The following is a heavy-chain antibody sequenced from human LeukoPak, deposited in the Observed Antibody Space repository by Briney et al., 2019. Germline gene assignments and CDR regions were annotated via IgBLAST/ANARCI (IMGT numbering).Heavy chain of an antibody. Sequence: PSETLSLTCTVSGGSISSYYWSWIRQPPGKGPEWIGYIYYSGSTNYNPSLKSRVTISVDTSKNQFSLKLSSVTAADTTVYYCAREGLGYGDYGFNPWGQGTLVTVSS. V-gene: IGHV4-59*01. D-gene: IGHD4-17*01. CDR3: AREGLGYGDYGFNP. CDR2: IYYSGST. J-gene: IGHJ5*02. CDR1: GGSISSYY.